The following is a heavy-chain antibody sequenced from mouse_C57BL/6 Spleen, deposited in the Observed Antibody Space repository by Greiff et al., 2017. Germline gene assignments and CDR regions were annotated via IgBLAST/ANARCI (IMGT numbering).Heavy chain of an antibody. CDR3: ARPIYDGYYGAMDY. V-gene: IGHV1-55*01. CDR2: IYPGSGST. J-gene: IGHJ4*01. D-gene: IGHD2-3*01. Sequence: QVQLQQSGAELVKPGASVKMSCKASGYTFTSYWITWVKQRPGQGLEWIGDIYPGSGSTNYNEKFKSKATLTVDTSSSTAYMQLSSLTSEDSAVYYCARPIYDGYYGAMDYWGQGTSVTVSS. CDR1: GYTFTSYW.